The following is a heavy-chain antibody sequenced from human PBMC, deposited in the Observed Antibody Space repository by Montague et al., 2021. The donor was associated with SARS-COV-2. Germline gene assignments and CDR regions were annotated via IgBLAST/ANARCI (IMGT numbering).Heavy chain of an antibody. CDR2: IHHGGST. CDR1: GGSFSTYS. CDR3: ARLGDGVVPSPILGVGPYYSYCGMDV. D-gene: IGHD3-10*01. Sequence: SETLSLTCAVHGGSFSTYSWDCIRQHPGKGLEWIGEIHHGGSTNYNTSLKSRVTISADTSNNHFSLKLTSVAPADTAVYYCARLGDGVVPSPILGVGPYYSYCGMDVGGKGTTVTVSA. J-gene: IGHJ6*04. V-gene: IGHV4-34*01.